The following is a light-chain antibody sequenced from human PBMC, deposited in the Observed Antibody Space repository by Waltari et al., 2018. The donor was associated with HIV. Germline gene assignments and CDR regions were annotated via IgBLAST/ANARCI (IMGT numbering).Light chain of an antibody. Sequence: IRMTQSPSSFSASTGDRVTITCRASQSISTSLAWYQLKPGKAHKLLIYGASTLQSGVPSRFSGSGSGTDFTLTISCLQSDDFATYSCQQYYTYPQTFGQGTTVEIK. CDR3: QQYYTYPQT. CDR2: GAS. CDR1: QSISTS. J-gene: IGKJ1*01. V-gene: IGKV1-8*01.